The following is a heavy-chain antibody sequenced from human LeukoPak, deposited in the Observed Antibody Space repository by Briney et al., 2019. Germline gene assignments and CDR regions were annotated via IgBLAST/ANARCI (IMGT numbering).Heavy chain of an antibody. CDR3: SRSLDY. V-gene: IGHV3-33*05. CDR1: GFTFSNYG. Sequence: GGSLRLSCAASGFTFSNYGMHWVRQAPGRGLEWVAFITYDGSYKQYADSVKGRFTISRDDSKNTLYLQMNSLRAEDTAVYYCSRSLDYWGQGTLVTVSS. J-gene: IGHJ4*02. CDR2: ITYDGSYK.